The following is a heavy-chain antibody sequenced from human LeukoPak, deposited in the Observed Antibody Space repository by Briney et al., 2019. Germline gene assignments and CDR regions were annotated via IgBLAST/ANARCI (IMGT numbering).Heavy chain of an antibody. CDR3: ARVTVTTRWFDP. Sequence: RPSETLSLTCTVSGGSISSGDYYWSWIRRPPGKGLEWIGYIYHSGSTYNNPSLKSRVTMSVDTSKNQFSLKLSSVTAADTAVYYCARVTVTTRWFDPWGQGTLVTVSS. J-gene: IGHJ5*02. V-gene: IGHV4-30-4*01. D-gene: IGHD4-17*01. CDR2: IYHSGST. CDR1: GGSISSGDYY.